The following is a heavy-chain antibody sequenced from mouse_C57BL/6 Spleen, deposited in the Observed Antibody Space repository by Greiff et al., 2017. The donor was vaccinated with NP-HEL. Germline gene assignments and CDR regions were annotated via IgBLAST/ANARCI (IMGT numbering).Heavy chain of an antibody. V-gene: IGHV1-64*01. Sequence: VQLQQSGAELVKPGASVKLSCKASGYTFTSYWMHWVTQRPGQGLEWIGMIHPNSGSTNYNEKFKSKATLTVDKSSSTAYMQLSSLTSEDSAVYYCARGLRRGAWFAYWGQGTLVTVSA. J-gene: IGHJ3*01. CDR3: ARGLRRGAWFAY. CDR2: IHPNSGST. D-gene: IGHD2-4*01. CDR1: GYTFTSYW.